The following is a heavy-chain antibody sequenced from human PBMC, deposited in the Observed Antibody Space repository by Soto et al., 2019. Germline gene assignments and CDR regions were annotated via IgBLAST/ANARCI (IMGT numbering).Heavy chain of an antibody. V-gene: IGHV3-30*18. Sequence: QVQLVESGGGVVQPGTSLRLSCVPSGFTFSNYGMYWVRQAPGKGLEWVAVISYDGNNKYYADSVKGQFTISRDNGKKMLYLQMNSLRPEDTGVYYCAKDLGQQLVLNYGMDVWGQGTTVTVSS. CDR2: ISYDGNNK. CDR1: GFTFSNYG. J-gene: IGHJ6*02. CDR3: AKDLGQQLVLNYGMDV. D-gene: IGHD6-13*01.